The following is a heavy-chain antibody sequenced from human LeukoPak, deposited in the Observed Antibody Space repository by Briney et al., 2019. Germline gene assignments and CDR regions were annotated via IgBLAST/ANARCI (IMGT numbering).Heavy chain of an antibody. D-gene: IGHD3-10*01. Sequence: GGSLRLSCAASGFTFSTYAMSWVRQAPGKGLEWVSAINGIGGSTYYADSVKGRFTISRDDSKNTLYLQMNSLRAEDTAVYYCASDYYGSGSSLSNFDYWGQGTLVTVSS. CDR3: ASDYYGSGSSLSNFDY. CDR2: INGIGGST. J-gene: IGHJ4*02. CDR1: GFTFSTYA. V-gene: IGHV3-23*01.